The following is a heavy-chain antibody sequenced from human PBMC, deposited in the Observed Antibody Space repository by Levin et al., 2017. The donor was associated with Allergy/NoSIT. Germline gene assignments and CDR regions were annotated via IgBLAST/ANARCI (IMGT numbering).Heavy chain of an antibody. J-gene: IGHJ4*02. Sequence: PGESLKISCKASGYNFNGFYMHWVRQAPGQGLQWMGWIDPNTGGTNYAQNFQDRVTMTRDTSITTAYMELRRLRSYDTAVYFCARTLIRYSDWLPPDYWGQGTLVTVSS. CDR1: GYNFNGFY. CDR2: IDPNTGGT. V-gene: IGHV1-2*02. CDR3: ARTLIRYSDWLPPDY. D-gene: IGHD3-9*01.